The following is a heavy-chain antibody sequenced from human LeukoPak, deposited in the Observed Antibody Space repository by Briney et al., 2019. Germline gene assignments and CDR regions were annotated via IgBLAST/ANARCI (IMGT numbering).Heavy chain of an antibody. CDR2: ITDNGGST. V-gene: IGHV3-23*01. J-gene: IGHJ4*02. Sequence: PGGSLRLSCAASGFTFSSYAMSWVRQAPGKGLEWVSTITDNGGSTYYADSVKGRFTISGDNSKNTLYLQMNSLRAEDTAVFYCARPPLDSSSWLFDYWGQGTLVTVSS. CDR3: ARPPLDSSSWLFDY. CDR1: GFTFSSYA. D-gene: IGHD6-13*01.